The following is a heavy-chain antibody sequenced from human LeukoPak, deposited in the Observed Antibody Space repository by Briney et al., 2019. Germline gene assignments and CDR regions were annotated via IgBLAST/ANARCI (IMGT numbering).Heavy chain of an antibody. D-gene: IGHD3-16*01. V-gene: IGHV4-61*01. CDR3: ARLRQQRVLGMDV. CDR2: VYYSGST. CDR1: GGSISSSSYY. J-gene: IGHJ6*02. Sequence: SETLSLTCTVSGGSISSSSYYWSWIRQPPGKAPEWIGYVYYSGSTNYNPSLESRVTMSISTSENQFSLKLSSVTAADTAVYYCARLRQQRVLGMDVWGQGTTVTVSS.